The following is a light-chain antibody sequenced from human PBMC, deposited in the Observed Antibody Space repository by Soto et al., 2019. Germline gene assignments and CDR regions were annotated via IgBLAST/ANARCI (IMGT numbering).Light chain of an antibody. CDR1: QSVSKY. CDR3: QQRSNWPPNT. J-gene: IGKJ2*01. V-gene: IGKV3-11*01. Sequence: EIVLTQSPATPSLSPGERATLSCRASQSVSKYLAEYQQNRGKDPRLLLYGASTRATGIPARFSGSGSGTDFALTIGRLEPEDFAVYYCQQRSNWPPNTVGQGTKVDIK. CDR2: GAS.